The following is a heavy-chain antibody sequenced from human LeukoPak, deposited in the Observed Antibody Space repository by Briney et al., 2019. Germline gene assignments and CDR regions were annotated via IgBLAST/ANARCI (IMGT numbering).Heavy chain of an antibody. V-gene: IGHV3-23*01. Sequence: GSLRLSCAASGFTFSSYAMSWVRQAPGKGLEWVSAISGSGGSTYYADSMKGRFTISRDNSKNTLYLQMNSLRAEDTAVYYCAKEQGQQLVLNPFDYWGQGTLATVSS. CDR2: ISGSGGST. CDR1: GFTFSSYA. D-gene: IGHD6-13*01. CDR3: AKEQGQQLVLNPFDY. J-gene: IGHJ4*02.